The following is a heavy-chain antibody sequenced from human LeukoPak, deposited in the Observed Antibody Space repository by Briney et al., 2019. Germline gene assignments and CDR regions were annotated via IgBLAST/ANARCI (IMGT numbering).Heavy chain of an antibody. CDR2: IYYSGST. CDR3: ARAAVPYYFDY. CDR1: GGSISSYY. D-gene: IGHD2-2*01. J-gene: IGHJ4*02. Sequence: SENLSLTCTGSGGSISSYYWSWIRQPPGKILDWIRYIYYSGSTNYNPSLKSRVTISVDTSKNQFSLKLSSVTAADTAVYYCARAAVPYYFDYWGQGTLVTVSS. V-gene: IGHV4-59*01.